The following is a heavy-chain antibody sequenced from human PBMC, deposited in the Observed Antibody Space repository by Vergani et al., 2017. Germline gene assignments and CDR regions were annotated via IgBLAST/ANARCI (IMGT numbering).Heavy chain of an antibody. V-gene: IGHV3-30-3*01. Sequence: QVQLVESGGGVVQPGRSLRLSCAASGFTFSSYAMHWVRQAPGKGLEWVAVISYDGSNKYYADSVKGRFTISRDNSKNTLYLQMNSLRAEDTAVYYCAREPEGYCTNGVCHGMDVWGKXP. J-gene: IGHJ6*04. CDR3: AREPEGYCTNGVCHGMDV. D-gene: IGHD2-8*01. CDR2: ISYDGSNK. CDR1: GFTFSSYA.